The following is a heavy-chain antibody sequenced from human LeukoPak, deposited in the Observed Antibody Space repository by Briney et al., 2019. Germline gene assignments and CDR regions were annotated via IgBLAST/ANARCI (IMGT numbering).Heavy chain of an antibody. CDR3: ARGRGSVVITMDTAFDI. V-gene: IGHV4-38-2*02. CDR2: IYHSGST. D-gene: IGHD3-22*01. CDR1: GYSISSGYH. J-gene: IGHJ3*02. Sequence: PSETLSLTCTVSGYSISSGYHWGWIRQPPGKGLEWIGSIYHSGSTYYNPSLKSRVTISVDTSKNQFSLKLSSVTAADTAVYYCARGRGSVVITMDTAFDIWGQGTMVTVSS.